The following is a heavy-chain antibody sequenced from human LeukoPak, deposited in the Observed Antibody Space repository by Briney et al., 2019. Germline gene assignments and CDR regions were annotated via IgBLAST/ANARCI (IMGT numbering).Heavy chain of an antibody. D-gene: IGHD4-23*01. CDR3: ARVDYGGNSVRVPDY. CDR2: IRYDGSNK. V-gene: IGHV3-30*02. Sequence: GGSLRLSCAASGFTFSSYGMHWVRQAPGKGLEWVAFIRYDGSNKYYADSVKGRFTISRDNSKNTLYLQMNSLRAEDTAVYYCARVDYGGNSVRVPDYWGQGTLVTVSS. J-gene: IGHJ4*02. CDR1: GFTFSSYG.